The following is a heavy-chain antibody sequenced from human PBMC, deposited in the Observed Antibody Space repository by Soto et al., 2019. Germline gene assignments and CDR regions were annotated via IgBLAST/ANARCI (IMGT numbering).Heavy chain of an antibody. Sequence: QVQLVQSGAEVKKPGASVKVSCKASGYTFTSYGISWVRQAPGQGIEWMGRISVYNGNTNYAPKFQGRVTMTTDPFTNTAYSELRNLSSADTAVHYSASVVGPLGRSCDPGGPGTPVTACS. D-gene: IGHD2-15*01. CDR2: ISVYNGNT. J-gene: IGHJ5*02. CDR3: ASVVGPLGRSCDP. CDR1: GYTFTSYG. V-gene: IGHV1-18*01.